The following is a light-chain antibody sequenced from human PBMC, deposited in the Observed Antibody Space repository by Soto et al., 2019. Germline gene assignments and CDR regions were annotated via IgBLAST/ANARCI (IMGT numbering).Light chain of an antibody. CDR1: QSVSTY. CDR2: GAS. V-gene: IGKV1-39*01. J-gene: IGKJ4*01. CDR3: QEGSTLLT. Sequence: DIQMTQSPYSLSTSVGDRVTITCRTSQSVSTYLNWYQQRPRKAPKLLIYGASSLQSGVPSRFSGSGSGTHFTLTISSLQPEDFATYYCQEGSTLLTFGGGTKVDIK.